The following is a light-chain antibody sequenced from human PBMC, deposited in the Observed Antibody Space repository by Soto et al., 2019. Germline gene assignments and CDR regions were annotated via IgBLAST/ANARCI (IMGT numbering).Light chain of an antibody. Sequence: DIQMTQSPSTLSASVGDRLTITCRASQSISSWLAWYQQKPGKAPKLLIYKASSLESGVPSRFSGSGSGTDFTLTISSLQPDDFATYYCQQYNSWTFGQGTKVDIK. CDR1: QSISSW. CDR2: KAS. V-gene: IGKV1-5*03. J-gene: IGKJ1*01. CDR3: QQYNSWT.